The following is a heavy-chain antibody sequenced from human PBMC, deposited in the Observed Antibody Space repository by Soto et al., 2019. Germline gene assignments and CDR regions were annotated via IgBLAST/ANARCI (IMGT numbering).Heavy chain of an antibody. CDR3: ARTDYYYDVSGYAPDAFDI. CDR2: IYYSGST. V-gene: IGHV4-59*01. CDR1: GGSFSSYY. Sequence: SETLSLTCAVYGGSFSSYYWSWIRQPPGKGLEWIGYIYYSGSTNYNPSLKSRVTISVDTSKNQFSLRLSSVTAADTAVYYCARTDYYYDVSGYAPDAFDIWGQGTMVTVSS. D-gene: IGHD3-22*01. J-gene: IGHJ3*02.